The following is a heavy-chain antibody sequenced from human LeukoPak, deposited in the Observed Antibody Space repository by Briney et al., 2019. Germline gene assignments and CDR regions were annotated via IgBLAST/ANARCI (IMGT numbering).Heavy chain of an antibody. D-gene: IGHD2-15*01. CDR3: ARDAPAKGLDY. J-gene: IGHJ4*02. V-gene: IGHV4-30-2*01. CDR2: IYHSGST. CDR1: GGSISSGGYS. Sequence: SETLSPTCAVSGGSISSGGYSWSWIRQPPGKGLAWIGYIYHSGSTYYNPSLKSRVTISVDRSKNQFSLKLSSVTAADTAVYYCARDAPAKGLDYWGQGTLVTVSS.